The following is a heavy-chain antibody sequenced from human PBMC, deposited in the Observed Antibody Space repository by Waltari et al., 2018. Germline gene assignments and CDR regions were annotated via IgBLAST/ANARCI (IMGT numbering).Heavy chain of an antibody. D-gene: IGHD6-6*01. CDR3: ASGQRYSSSSDWFDP. CDR1: GDPFTSSD. V-gene: IGHV1-8*01. CDR2: MNTNSGNT. Sequence: QVQLVQSGAEVKKPGASVKVSCKASGDPFTSSDINWVRQAPGQGIEWMGWMNTNSGNTGYAQKFQGRVTKTRNTSISTAYMELSSLRSEDTAVYYCASGQRYSSSSDWFDPWGQGTLVTVSS. J-gene: IGHJ5*02.